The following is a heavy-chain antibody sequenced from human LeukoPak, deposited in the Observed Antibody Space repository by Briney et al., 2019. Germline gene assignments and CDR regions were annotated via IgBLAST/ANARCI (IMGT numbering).Heavy chain of an antibody. D-gene: IGHD2-21*02. CDR2: SDPEDGET. V-gene: IGHV1-24*01. CDR1: GSTLSDLS. J-gene: IGHJ2*01. CDR3: VTDRARLFWYFDL. Sequence: AAVTVSHKVSGSTLSDLSIHWVRQAPGKGLEYVGGSDPEDGETFHAQNFQGRVTMTEDTSIDTAYMELSSLRSEDTAVYYCVTDRARLFWYFDLWGRGTLVTVSS.